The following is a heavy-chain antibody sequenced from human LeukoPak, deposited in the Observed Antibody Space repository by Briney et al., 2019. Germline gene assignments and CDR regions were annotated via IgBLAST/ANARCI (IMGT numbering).Heavy chain of an antibody. CDR1: GFTFSSYD. J-gene: IGHJ4*02. CDR3: AKDPPYCGGDCYYDY. Sequence: GRSLRLSCAASGFTFSSYDMHWVRQAPGKGLEWVAVIWYDGSNKYYADSVKGRFTISRDNSKNTLYLQMNSLRAEDTAVYYCAKDPPYCGGDCYYDYWGQGTLVTVSS. D-gene: IGHD2-21*02. CDR2: IWYDGSNK. V-gene: IGHV3-33*06.